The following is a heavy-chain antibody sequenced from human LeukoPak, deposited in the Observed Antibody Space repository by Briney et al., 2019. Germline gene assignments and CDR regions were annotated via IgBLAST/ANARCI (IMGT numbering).Heavy chain of an antibody. D-gene: IGHD1-26*01. Sequence: GGSLRLSCAASGFTFSGYEMNWVRQAPGKGLEWVSYISSSGSTIYYADSVKGRFTISRDNAKNSLYLQMNSLRAEDTAVYYCARDKWELLRSYYYYYMDVWGKGTTVTISS. J-gene: IGHJ6*03. CDR1: GFTFSGYE. CDR2: ISSSGSTI. V-gene: IGHV3-48*03. CDR3: ARDKWELLRSYYYYYMDV.